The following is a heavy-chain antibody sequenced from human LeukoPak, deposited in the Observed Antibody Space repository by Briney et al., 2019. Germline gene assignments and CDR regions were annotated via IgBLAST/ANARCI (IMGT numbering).Heavy chain of an antibody. CDR1: GFTFSSYG. CDR2: IRYDGSNK. CDR3: ASRRYYDILTGTDY. D-gene: IGHD3-9*01. V-gene: IGHV3-30*02. Sequence: GGSLRLSCAASGFTFSSYGMHWVRQAPGKGLEWVAFIRYDGSNKYYADSVKGRFTISRDNSKNTLYLQMNSLRAEDTAVYHCASRRYYDILTGTDYWGQGTLVTVSS. J-gene: IGHJ4*02.